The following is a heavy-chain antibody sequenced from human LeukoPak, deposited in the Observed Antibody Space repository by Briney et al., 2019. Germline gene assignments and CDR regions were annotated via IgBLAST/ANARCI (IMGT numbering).Heavy chain of an antibody. J-gene: IGHJ4*02. V-gene: IGHV4-30-2*01. CDR3: ARFHYGDYAVNTGYYFDY. D-gene: IGHD4-17*01. CDR2: IYHSGST. Sequence: SETLSLTCTVSGGSISSGGYYWSWIRQPPGKGLEWIGYIYHSGSTYYNPSLKSRVTISVDRSKNQFSLKLSSVTAADTAVYYCARFHYGDYAVNTGYYFDYWGQGTLVTVSS. CDR1: GGSISSGGYY.